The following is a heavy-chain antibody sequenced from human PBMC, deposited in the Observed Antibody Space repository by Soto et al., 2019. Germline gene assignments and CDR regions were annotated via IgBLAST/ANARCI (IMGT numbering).Heavy chain of an antibody. J-gene: IGHJ4*02. CDR3: ARDRGYYDSSGYFDY. Sequence: QVQLVESGGGLVKPEGSLRLSCAASGFTFSDYYMSWIRQAPGKGLEWVSYISSSDNIIYYADSVKGRFTISRDNAKNSLYLQMNSLRAEDTAVYYCARDRGYYDSSGYFDYWGQGTLVTVSS. CDR2: ISSSDNII. D-gene: IGHD3-22*01. V-gene: IGHV3-11*01. CDR1: GFTFSDYY.